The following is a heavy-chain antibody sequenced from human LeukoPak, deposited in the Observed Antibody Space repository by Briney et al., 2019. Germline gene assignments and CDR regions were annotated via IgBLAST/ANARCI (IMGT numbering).Heavy chain of an antibody. D-gene: IGHD2-21*02. V-gene: IGHV3-33*01. CDR1: GFTFSSYG. J-gene: IGHJ6*04. CDR2: IWYDGSNK. CDR3: AREGEDVVVTAIPYYYYYYGMDV. Sequence: SGRSLRLSCAASGFTFSSYGMHWVRQAPGKGLEWVAVIWYDGSNKYYADSVKGRFTISRDNSKNTLYLHMNSLRAEDTAVYYCAREGEDVVVTAIPYYYYYYGMDVWGKGTTVTVSS.